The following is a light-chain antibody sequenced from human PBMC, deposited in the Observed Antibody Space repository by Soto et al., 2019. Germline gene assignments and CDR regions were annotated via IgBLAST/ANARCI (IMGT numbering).Light chain of an antibody. V-gene: IGKV3-11*01. J-gene: IGKJ3*01. CDR1: QSISSY. Sequence: EIVLTQSPATLSLSPGERATLSCRASQSISSYLAWYQQKPDQAPRLLIYDASNRATGIPARFSGSESGTAFTLTISSLEPEDFAVYYCHQRSTWPFTFGPGTKVDIK. CDR2: DAS. CDR3: HQRSTWPFT.